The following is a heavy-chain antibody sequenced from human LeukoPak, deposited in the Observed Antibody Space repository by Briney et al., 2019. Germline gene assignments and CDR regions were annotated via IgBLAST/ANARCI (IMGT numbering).Heavy chain of an antibody. Sequence: GRSLRLSCAASGFTFSSYAMSWVRQAPGKGLEWVSAISGSGGSTYYADSVKGRFTISRDNSKNTLYLQMNSLRAEDTAVYYCATGGGYSYGYKRDYFDYWGQGTLVTVSS. CDR1: GFTFSSYA. CDR3: ATGGGYSYGYKRDYFDY. D-gene: IGHD5-18*01. V-gene: IGHV3-23*01. J-gene: IGHJ4*02. CDR2: ISGSGGST.